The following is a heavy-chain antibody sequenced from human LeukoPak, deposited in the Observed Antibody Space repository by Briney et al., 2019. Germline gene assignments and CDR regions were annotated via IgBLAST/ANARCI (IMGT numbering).Heavy chain of an antibody. CDR1: GFIFSTYW. Sequence: GGSPTLSCAASGFIFSTYWMNWVRQAPGKGLEWVANVKHDGSEKYYVESVKGRFTVSRDNAKNSLYLHMNSLRAEDTAVYYCARGNSSTTCPHFDFWGQGTLVSVSS. CDR3: ARGNSSTTCPHFDF. CDR2: VKHDGSEK. J-gene: IGHJ4*02. V-gene: IGHV3-7*03. D-gene: IGHD2-2*01.